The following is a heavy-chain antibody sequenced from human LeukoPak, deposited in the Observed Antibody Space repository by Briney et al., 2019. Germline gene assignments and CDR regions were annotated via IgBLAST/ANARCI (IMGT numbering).Heavy chain of an antibody. CDR1: GGSISSYY. CDR3: ARKYYYDSSGYYLDAFDI. Sequence: SETLSLTCTVSGGSISSYYWGWIRQPPGKGLEWIGSIYYSGSTYYNPSLKSRVTISVDTSKNQFSLKLSSVTAADTAVYYCARKYYYDSSGYYLDAFDIWGQGTMVTVSS. J-gene: IGHJ3*02. V-gene: IGHV4-39*07. CDR2: IYYSGST. D-gene: IGHD3-22*01.